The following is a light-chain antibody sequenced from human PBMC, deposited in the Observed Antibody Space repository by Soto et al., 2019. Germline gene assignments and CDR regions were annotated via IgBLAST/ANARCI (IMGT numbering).Light chain of an antibody. CDR3: SSYTTLSTHV. V-gene: IGLV2-14*01. CDR2: DVR. Sequence: QSALTQPASVSGSPGQSITISCTGTSSDVGGYNYVSWYQQHPGKAPKLMIYDVRNRPSGVYNRFSSSKSVNTASLTISGLQAEDEADYYCSSYTTLSTHVFGTGTKLTVL. J-gene: IGLJ1*01. CDR1: SSDVGGYNY.